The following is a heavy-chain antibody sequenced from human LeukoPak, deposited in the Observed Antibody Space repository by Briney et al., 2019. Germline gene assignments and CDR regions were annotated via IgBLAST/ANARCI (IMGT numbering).Heavy chain of an antibody. D-gene: IGHD7-27*01. CDR3: ASDRPSLGAFDI. CDR2: IYHSEST. Sequence: SETLSLTCAVSGDSINSRSYYWAWIRRPPGKGLEWIGSIYHSESTYYNPSLKSRVTISLDTSKNQFSLRLSSLTAADTAVYYCASDRPSLGAFDIWGQGTMVTVSS. V-gene: IGHV4-39*07. CDR1: GDSINSRSYY. J-gene: IGHJ3*02.